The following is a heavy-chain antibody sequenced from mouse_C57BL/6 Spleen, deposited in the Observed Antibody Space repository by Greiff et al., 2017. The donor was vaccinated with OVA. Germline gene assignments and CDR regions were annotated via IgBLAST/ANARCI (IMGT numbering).Heavy chain of an antibody. J-gene: IGHJ3*01. CDR1: GYTFTSYW. D-gene: IGHD2-2*01. CDR2: IDPSDSYT. CDR3: ALWLPRRFAY. Sequence: QVQLKQPGAELVKPGASVKLSCKASGYTFTSYWMQWVKQRPGQGLEWIGEIDPSDSYTNYNQKFKGKATLTVDTSSSTAYMQLSSLTSEDSAVYYCALWLPRRFAYWGQGTLVTVSA. V-gene: IGHV1-50*01.